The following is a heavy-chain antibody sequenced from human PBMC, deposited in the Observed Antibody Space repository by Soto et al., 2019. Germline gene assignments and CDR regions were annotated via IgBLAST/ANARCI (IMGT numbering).Heavy chain of an antibody. CDR3: VRGSFGYYGP. V-gene: IGHV3-49*04. CDR1: GFSSGDYA. J-gene: IGHJ5*02. CDR2: IRNPGYGGTT. D-gene: IGHD3-22*01. Sequence: PGGSLRLSCTTSGFSSGDYAMTWVRQAPGKGLEWVGFIRNPGYGGTTEYATSVKGRFIISRDDSMSSAYLQLNSLKVDDSAVYYCVRGSFGYYGPWGQGTLVTVSS.